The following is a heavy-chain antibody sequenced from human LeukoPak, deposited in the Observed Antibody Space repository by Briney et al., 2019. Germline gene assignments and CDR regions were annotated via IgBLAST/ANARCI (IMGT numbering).Heavy chain of an antibody. D-gene: IGHD6-13*01. Sequence: PSETLSLTCTVSGYSISSGYYWGWIRQPPGKGLEWIGSIYHSGSTYYNPSLKSRVTISVDTSKNQFSLKLSSVTAADTAVYYCPRPSSPRYYYMDVWGKGTTVTVSS. CDR2: IYHSGST. CDR3: PRPSSPRYYYMDV. CDR1: GYSISSGYY. J-gene: IGHJ6*03. V-gene: IGHV4-38-2*02.